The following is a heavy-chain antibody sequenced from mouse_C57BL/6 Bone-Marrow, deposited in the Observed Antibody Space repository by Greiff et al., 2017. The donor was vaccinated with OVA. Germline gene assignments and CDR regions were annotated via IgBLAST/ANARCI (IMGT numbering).Heavy chain of an antibody. CDR1: GYTFTSYG. CDR2: IYPRSGNT. D-gene: IGHD4-1*01. J-gene: IGHJ2*01. Sequence: QVQLKESGAELARPGASVKLSCKASGYTFTSYGISWVKQRTGQGLEWIGEIYPRSGNTYYNEKFKGKATLTADKSSSTAYMELRSLTSEDSAVYFCARWDFDYFDYWGQGTTLTVSS. V-gene: IGHV1-81*01. CDR3: ARWDFDYFDY.